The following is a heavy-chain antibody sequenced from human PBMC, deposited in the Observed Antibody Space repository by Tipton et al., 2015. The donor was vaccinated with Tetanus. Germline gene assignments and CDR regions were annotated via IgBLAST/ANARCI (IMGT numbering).Heavy chain of an antibody. V-gene: IGHV4-34*01. CDR1: GGSFSGFY. D-gene: IGHD3-10*01. J-gene: IGHJ4*02. CDR3: ARGVWFGPGPRYYFDY. Sequence: LRLSCAVYGGSFSGFYWSWIRQPPGKGLEWIGEINHSGSTNYNPSLKSRVTTSVDTSKNHFSLKLSSVTAADTAVYYCARGVWFGPGPRYYFDYWGQGTLVTVSS. CDR2: INHSGST.